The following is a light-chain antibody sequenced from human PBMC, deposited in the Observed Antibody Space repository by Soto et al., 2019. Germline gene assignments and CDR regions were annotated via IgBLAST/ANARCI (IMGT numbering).Light chain of an antibody. CDR2: EVS. V-gene: IGLV2-14*01. J-gene: IGLJ2*01. Sequence: QSALTQPASVSGSPGQSITISCTGTSSDVGGYNYVSWYQQHPGKAPKLMIYEVSNRPSGVSNRFSGSKSGNTASLTISGRQAEEEADYYCSSYTSSSTPVVFGGGTKVTVL. CDR3: SSYTSSSTPVV. CDR1: SSDVGGYNY.